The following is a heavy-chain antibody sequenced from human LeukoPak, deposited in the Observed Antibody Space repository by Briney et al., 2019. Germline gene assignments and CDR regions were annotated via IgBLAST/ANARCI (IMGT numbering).Heavy chain of an antibody. D-gene: IGHD2-21*02. Sequence: GGSLRLSCTASGFTFGDYAMSWFRQAPGKGLEWVGFIRSKAYGGTTEYAASVKGRFTISRDDSKSIAYLQMNSLKTEDTAVYYCTRDWRVVVVTAIRSDAFDIWGQGTMVTVSS. J-gene: IGHJ3*02. CDR2: IRSKAYGGTT. CDR3: TRDWRVVVVTAIRSDAFDI. CDR1: GFTFGDYA. V-gene: IGHV3-49*03.